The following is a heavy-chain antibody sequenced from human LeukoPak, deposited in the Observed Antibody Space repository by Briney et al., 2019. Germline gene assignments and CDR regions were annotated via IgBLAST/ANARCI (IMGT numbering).Heavy chain of an antibody. CDR2: INAGNGNT. D-gene: IGHD2-15*01. CDR1: GYTFTSYA. Sequence: ASVKVSCKASGYTFTSYAMHWVRQAPGQRFEWMGWINAGNGNTKYSQKFQGRVTITRDTSASTAYMELSSLRSEDTAVYYCARWPPSGSGGSLHFDYWGQGTLVTVSS. J-gene: IGHJ4*02. CDR3: ARWPPSGSGGSLHFDY. V-gene: IGHV1-3*01.